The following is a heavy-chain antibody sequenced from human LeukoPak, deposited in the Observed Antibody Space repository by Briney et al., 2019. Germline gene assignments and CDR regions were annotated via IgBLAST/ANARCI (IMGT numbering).Heavy chain of an antibody. CDR3: ARDGRYCSSTSCYSRLGYYGMDV. Sequence: ASVKVSCKASGYTFTGYYMRWVRQAPGQGLEWMGWINPNSGGTNYAQKFQGWVTTTRDTSISTAYMELSRLRSDDTAVYYCARDGRYCSSTSCYSRLGYYGMDVWGQGATVTVSS. J-gene: IGHJ6*02. CDR1: GYTFTGYY. V-gene: IGHV1-2*04. CDR2: INPNSGGT. D-gene: IGHD2-2*02.